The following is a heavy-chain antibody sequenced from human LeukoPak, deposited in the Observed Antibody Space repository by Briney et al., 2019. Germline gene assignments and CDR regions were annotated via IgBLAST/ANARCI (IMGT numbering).Heavy chain of an antibody. CDR1: GFSFSTYD. V-gene: IGHV3-23*01. CDR2: STTGGYT. CDR3: AKKPATIKFPFDI. D-gene: IGHD5-24*01. J-gene: IGHJ4*02. Sequence: GGSLRLSCVGSGFSFSTYDMGWVRQTPGKGLEWVSASTTGGYTEDADSVKGRFTISRDNSQNTLFLQMHSLRAEGTAVYYCAKKPATIKFPFDIWGQGTLVTVSP.